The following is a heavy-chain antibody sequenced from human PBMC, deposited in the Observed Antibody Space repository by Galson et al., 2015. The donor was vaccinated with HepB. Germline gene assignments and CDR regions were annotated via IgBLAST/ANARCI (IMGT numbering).Heavy chain of an antibody. J-gene: IGHJ4*02. V-gene: IGHV1-3*01. CDR2: INAGNGNT. CDR1: GYTFTSYA. D-gene: IGHD3-22*01. CDR3: AYDSSGYYSPDY. Sequence: SVKVSCKASGYTFTSYAMHWVRQAPGQRLEWMGWINAGNGNTKYSQKFQGRVTITRDTSASTAYMELSSLRSEDTAVYYCAYDSSGYYSPDYWGQGTLVTVSS.